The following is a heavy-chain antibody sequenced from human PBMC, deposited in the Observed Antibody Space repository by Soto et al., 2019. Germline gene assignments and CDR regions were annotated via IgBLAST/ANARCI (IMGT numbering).Heavy chain of an antibody. CDR1: GFTFSSYA. D-gene: IGHD2-21*02. V-gene: IGHV3-30-3*01. J-gene: IGHJ4*02. CDR3: ARGSAYCGGDCYSRFDY. CDR2: ISYDGSNK. Sequence: QVLLVESGGGVVQPGRSLRLSCAASGFTFSSYAMHWVRQAPGKGLEWVAVISYDGSNKYYADSVKGRFTISRDNSKNTLYLQMNSLRAEDTAVYYCARGSAYCGGDCYSRFDYWGQGTLVTVSS.